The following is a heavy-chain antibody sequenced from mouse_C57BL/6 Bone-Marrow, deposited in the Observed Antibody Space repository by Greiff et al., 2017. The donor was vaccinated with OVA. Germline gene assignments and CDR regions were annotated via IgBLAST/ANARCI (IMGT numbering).Heavy chain of an antibody. D-gene: IGHD1-1*01. Sequence: QVQLQQSGPELVKPGASVKLSCKASGYTFTGYDIHWVKQRPGKGLEWIGWIYTRDGSTKYNEKFKGKATLTVDKSYSTAYMELHSLTSEDSAVYFYAIITTVVAPYAMDYWGQGTSVTVSS. CDR3: AIITTVVAPYAMDY. CDR1: GYTFTGYD. J-gene: IGHJ4*01. CDR2: IYTRDGST. V-gene: IGHV1-85*01.